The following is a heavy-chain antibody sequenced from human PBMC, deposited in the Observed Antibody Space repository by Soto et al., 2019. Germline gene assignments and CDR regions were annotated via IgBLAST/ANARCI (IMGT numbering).Heavy chain of an antibody. V-gene: IGHV3-21*01. Sequence: EVQLVESGGGLVKPGGSLRLSCAASGFTFTTYSMNWVRQAPGKGLEWVSSISSGSSYIYYADSVTGRFTISRDNAKNSLYLQMNSLRGEDTALYYCASGDYDHWGQGTLVTVSS. CDR3: ASGDYDH. CDR2: ISSGSSYI. CDR1: GFTFTTYS. J-gene: IGHJ4*02. D-gene: IGHD3-22*01.